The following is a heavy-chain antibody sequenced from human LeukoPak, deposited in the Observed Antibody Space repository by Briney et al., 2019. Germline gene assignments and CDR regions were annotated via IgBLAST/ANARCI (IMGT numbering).Heavy chain of an antibody. J-gene: IGHJ4*02. CDR3: ARGEKPYDY. D-gene: IGHD1-26*01. CDR1: GSTFTYYV. Sequence: GASVKVSCKTSGSTFTYYVISWVRQAPGQGLKWMGWINAYNGNTNDAQKFQGRVTMTTDTSTSTAYMELRSLRSDDTAVYYCARGEKPYDYWGQGTLVSVSS. CDR2: INAYNGNT. V-gene: IGHV1-18*01.